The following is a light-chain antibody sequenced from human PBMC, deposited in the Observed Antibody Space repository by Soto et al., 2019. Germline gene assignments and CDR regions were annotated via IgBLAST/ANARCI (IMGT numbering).Light chain of an antibody. CDR3: QQSYSTLYT. CDR2: AAS. J-gene: IGKJ2*01. Sequence: DLQMTQSPSSLSASVGDRVTITCRASQRISSYLNWYQQKPGKAPKLLIYAASSLQSGVTSRFSGSGSGTDFTLTISSLQPEDFATYYCQQSYSTLYTFGQGTKLEI. V-gene: IGKV1-39*01. CDR1: QRISSY.